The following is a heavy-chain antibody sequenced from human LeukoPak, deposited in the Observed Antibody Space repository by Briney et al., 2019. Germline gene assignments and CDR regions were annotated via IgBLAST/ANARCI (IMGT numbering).Heavy chain of an antibody. Sequence: SETLSLTCAVYGGSFSGYYWSWIRQPPGKGLEWIGSICYSGSTYYNPSLKSRVTISVDTSNNEFSLKLSSVTAADTAVYYCARLAYSSRDYWGQGTLVTVSS. CDR1: GGSFSGYY. D-gene: IGHD6-19*01. CDR3: ARLAYSSRDY. V-gene: IGHV4-34*01. CDR2: ICYSGST. J-gene: IGHJ4*02.